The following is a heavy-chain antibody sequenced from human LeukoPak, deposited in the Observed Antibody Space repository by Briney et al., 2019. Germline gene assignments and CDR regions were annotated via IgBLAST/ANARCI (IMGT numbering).Heavy chain of an antibody. D-gene: IGHD3-3*01. V-gene: IGHV4-59*11. J-gene: IGHJ5*02. Sequence: SETLSLTCTVSGGSISSHYWSWIRQPPGKGLEWIGYTYYSGSTNYNPSLKSRVTISVDTSKNQFSLKLSSVTAADTAVYYCARGVVRENWFDPWGQGTLVTVSS. CDR2: TYYSGST. CDR3: ARGVVRENWFDP. CDR1: GGSISSHY.